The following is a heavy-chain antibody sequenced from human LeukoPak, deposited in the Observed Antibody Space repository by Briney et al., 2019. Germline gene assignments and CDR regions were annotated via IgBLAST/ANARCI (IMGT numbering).Heavy chain of an antibody. J-gene: IGHJ6*03. CDR3: ATFDPRIYYMDV. D-gene: IGHD3-9*01. CDR1: GYTFDNYG. CDR2: ISGYNGNT. V-gene: IGHV1-18*01. Sequence: GASVKVSCKASGYTFDNYGITWVRQAPGQGLEWMGWISGYNGNTKYAQKVQGRVTMTTDTSTRTAYLELRSLRSDDTAVYYCATFDPRIYYMDVWGKGTTVTVSS.